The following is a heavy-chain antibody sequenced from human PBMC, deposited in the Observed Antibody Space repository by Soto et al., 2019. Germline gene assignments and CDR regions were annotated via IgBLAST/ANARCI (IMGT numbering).Heavy chain of an antibody. CDR1: GFIFDDCA. V-gene: IGHV3-43D*04. Sequence: PGGSLRLSCAASGFIFDDCAMHWVRQAPGKGLEWVPLITWDGGSTFYGDSVKGRFTVSRDNSKNSLYLEMNSLRADDTALYFCAKDLSPYSSSSMDVWGQGTTVTVSS. CDR3: AKDLSPYSSSSMDV. J-gene: IGHJ6*02. D-gene: IGHD6-6*01. CDR2: ITWDGGST.